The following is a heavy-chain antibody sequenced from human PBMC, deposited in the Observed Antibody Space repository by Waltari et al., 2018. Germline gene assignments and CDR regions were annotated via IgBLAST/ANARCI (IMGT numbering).Heavy chain of an antibody. J-gene: IGHJ5*02. Sequence: QVQLVESGGGVVQPGRSLRLSCAASGFTFSSYAMHWVRQAPGKGLEWVAVISYDGSNKYYADSVKGRFTISRDNSKNTLYLQMNSLRAEDTAVYYCARDENPFHQFDPWGQGTLVTVSS. CDR2: ISYDGSNK. V-gene: IGHV3-30-3*01. CDR1: GFTFSSYA. CDR3: ARDENPFHQFDP.